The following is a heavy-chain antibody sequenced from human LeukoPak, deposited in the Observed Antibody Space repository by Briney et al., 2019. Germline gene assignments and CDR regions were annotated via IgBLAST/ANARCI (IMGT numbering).Heavy chain of an antibody. D-gene: IGHD2-15*01. Sequence: SETLSLTCTVSGGSISSYYWSWIRQPPGKRLEWIGYIYYSGSTNYNPSLKSRVTISIDTSKNQLYLRLSSVTAADTAVYYCARHSQRAGLDFDYWGQGTLVTVSS. J-gene: IGHJ4*02. CDR1: GGSISSYY. CDR3: ARHSQRAGLDFDY. V-gene: IGHV4-59*08. CDR2: IYYSGST.